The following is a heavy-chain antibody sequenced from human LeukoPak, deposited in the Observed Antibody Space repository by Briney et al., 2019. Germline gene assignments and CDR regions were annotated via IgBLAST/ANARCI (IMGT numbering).Heavy chain of an antibody. CDR1: GFTLSSYA. V-gene: IGHV3-23*01. D-gene: IGHD2-2*01. J-gene: IGHJ4*02. CDR2: ISGSGGST. Sequence: GGSLRLSCAASGFTLSSYAMSWVRQAPGKGLEWVSGISGSGGSTHYADSVKGRFTISRDNSKNTLYLQMNSLRAEDTAVYYCAKDRRGCTSTSCYYRFDYWGQGTLVTVSS. CDR3: AKDRRGCTSTSCYYRFDY.